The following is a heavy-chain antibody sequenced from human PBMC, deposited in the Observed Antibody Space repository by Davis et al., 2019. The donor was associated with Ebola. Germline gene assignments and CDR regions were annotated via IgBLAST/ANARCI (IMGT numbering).Heavy chain of an antibody. CDR1: GFTFSNAW. CDR3: TTEAVYYYDSSGFFDY. V-gene: IGHV3-15*07. D-gene: IGHD3-22*01. J-gene: IGHJ4*02. Sequence: GESLKISCAASGFTFSNAWMNWVRQAPGKGLEWVGRIKSKTDGGTTDYAAPVKGRFTISRDDSKNTLYLQMNSLKTEDTAVYYCTTEAVYYYDSSGFFDYWGQGTLVTVSS. CDR2: IKSKTDGGTT.